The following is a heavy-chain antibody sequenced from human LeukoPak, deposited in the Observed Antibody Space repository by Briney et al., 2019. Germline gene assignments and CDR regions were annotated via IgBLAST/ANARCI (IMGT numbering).Heavy chain of an antibody. D-gene: IGHD3-16*02. Sequence: PSETLSLTCAVYGGSFSGYYWSWIRQPPGKGLEWIGEINHSGSTNYNPSLKSRVTISVDTSKNQFSLKLSSVTAADTAVYYCASNFPISYDYVWGSYRRYRGFDYWGQGTLVTVSS. CDR1: GGSFSGYY. J-gene: IGHJ4*02. CDR2: INHSGST. V-gene: IGHV4-34*01. CDR3: ASNFPISYDYVWGSYRRYRGFDY.